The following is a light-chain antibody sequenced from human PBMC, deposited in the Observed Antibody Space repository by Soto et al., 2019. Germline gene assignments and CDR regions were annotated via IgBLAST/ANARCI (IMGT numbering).Light chain of an antibody. J-gene: IGLJ1*01. V-gene: IGLV2-14*01. CDR2: EVT. CDR3: SSYTSSSTYV. CDR1: GSDVGGYDY. Sequence: QSALTQPASVSGSPGQSITISCTGTGSDVGGYDYVSWYQHHPGKAPKVMIYEVTNRPSGVSNRFSGSKSGNTASLTTPGLLAEDEADYYCSSYTSSSTYVFGTGTKVTVL.